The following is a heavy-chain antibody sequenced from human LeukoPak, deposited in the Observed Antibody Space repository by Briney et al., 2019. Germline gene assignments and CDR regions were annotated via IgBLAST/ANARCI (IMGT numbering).Heavy chain of an antibody. D-gene: IGHD3-10*01. CDR3: ARYANYYGSGSYSDAFDI. V-gene: IGHV1-2*02. J-gene: IGHJ3*02. Sequence: ASVKVSCKASGYTFTGYYMHWGRQAPGQGLEWMGWINPNSGGTNYAQKFQGRVTMTRDTSISTDYMELSRLRSDDTAVYYCARYANYYGSGSYSDAFDIWGQGTMVTVSS. CDR2: INPNSGGT. CDR1: GYTFTGYY.